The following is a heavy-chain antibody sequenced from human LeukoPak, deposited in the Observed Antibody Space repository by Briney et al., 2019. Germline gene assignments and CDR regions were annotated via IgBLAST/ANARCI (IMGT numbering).Heavy chain of an antibody. CDR3: ARESVVRGVINGMDV. V-gene: IGHV3-66*01. CDR2: VYSGGTT. CDR1: GFTVSTNF. D-gene: IGHD3-10*01. Sequence: TGGSLRLSCAASGFTVSTNFLSWVREAPGKGLEWVSVVYSGGTTYHADAVKGRFTISRDNSKNTMYLQMNSLRADDTAVYYCARESVVRGVINGMDVWGQGTTVTVSS. J-gene: IGHJ6*02.